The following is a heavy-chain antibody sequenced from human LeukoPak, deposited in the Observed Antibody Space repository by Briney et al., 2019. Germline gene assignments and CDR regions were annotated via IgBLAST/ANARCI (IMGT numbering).Heavy chain of an antibody. Sequence: SVKVSCKASGGTFSSYAISWVRQAPGQGLEWMGGIIPIFGTANYAQKFQGRVTITADESTSTAYMELSSLRSEDTAVYYCASPRRGPSSSTFDYWGQGTLVTVSS. D-gene: IGHD6-6*01. CDR1: GGTFSSYA. V-gene: IGHV1-69*13. CDR3: ASPRRGPSSSTFDY. CDR2: IIPIFGTA. J-gene: IGHJ4*02.